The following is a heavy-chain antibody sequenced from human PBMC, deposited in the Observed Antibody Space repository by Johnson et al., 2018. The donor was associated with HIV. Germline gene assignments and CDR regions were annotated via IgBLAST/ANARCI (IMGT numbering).Heavy chain of an antibody. V-gene: IGHV3-23*04. J-gene: IGHJ3*02. CDR2: LSGSGGRT. D-gene: IGHD6-19*01. CDR3: AKEVVSGWYPAGAFDI. Sequence: VQLVESGGGLVQPGGSLRLSCAASGFTFSSSAMSWVRQAPGQGLEWVSALSGSGGRTYYAASVKGRSTISRDISKNTLYLQMNSLRAEDTAVYYCAKEVVSGWYPAGAFDIWGQGTMVTVSS. CDR1: GFTFSSSA.